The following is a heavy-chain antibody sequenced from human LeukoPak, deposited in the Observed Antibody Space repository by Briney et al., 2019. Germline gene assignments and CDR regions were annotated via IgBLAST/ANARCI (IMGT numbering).Heavy chain of an antibody. CDR2: ISGSGGSP. D-gene: IGHD1-26*01. CDR3: AKSPYSGSYYVIDS. Sequence: GGSLRLSCAASGFTFSTYAMSWVRQAPAKGLEWVSAISGSGGSPYYADSVKGRLTISRDNSQNTLYLQMNSLRAEDTAVYYCAKSPYSGSYYVIDSWGQGTLVTVSS. J-gene: IGHJ4*02. CDR1: GFTFSTYA. V-gene: IGHV3-23*01.